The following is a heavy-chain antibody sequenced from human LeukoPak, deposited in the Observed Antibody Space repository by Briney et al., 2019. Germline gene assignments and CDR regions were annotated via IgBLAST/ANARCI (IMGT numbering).Heavy chain of an antibody. V-gene: IGHV3-23*01. CDR1: GFTLSSYG. J-gene: IGHJ4*02. Sequence: GGSLRLSCAASGFTLSSYGMTWVRQAPGKGLEWVSAFSASDGSAQYAESVRGRFTISRDNSKNTLYLQMDSLRAEDTAVYYCARRFSSSWSDYFDYWGQGTLVTVSS. D-gene: IGHD6-13*01. CDR2: FSASDGSA. CDR3: ARRFSSSWSDYFDY.